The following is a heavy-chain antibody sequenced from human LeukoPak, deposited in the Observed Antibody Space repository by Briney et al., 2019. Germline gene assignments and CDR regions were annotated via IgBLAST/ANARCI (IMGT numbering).Heavy chain of an antibody. J-gene: IGHJ6*02. CDR2: ITGSNSI. D-gene: IGHD6-13*01. CDR3: AADGSVGLGSWYFFGMDV. CDR1: GGSLRDYA. Sequence: GGSLRLSCAASGGSLRDYAVSWVRQAPGKGLEWVSAITGSNSIYDANSVKARFFISRDNSQNTVYLQMNSLRAEDTAVYYCAADGSVGLGSWYFFGMDVWGQGTTVTVSS. V-gene: IGHV3-23*01.